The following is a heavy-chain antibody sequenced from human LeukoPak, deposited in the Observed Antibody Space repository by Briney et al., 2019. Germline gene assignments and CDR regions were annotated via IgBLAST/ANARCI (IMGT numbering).Heavy chain of an antibody. Sequence: GESLKISCKVSGYSFTSHWIGWVRQMPGQGLEWMGIIDPDDSDTRYSPSFQGQVTISADRSISTAYLQWSGLKASDTAIYFCARHRGPLSPGGVSDYWGQGTLVTVSS. CDR1: GYSFTSHW. J-gene: IGHJ4*02. V-gene: IGHV5-51*01. D-gene: IGHD1-26*01. CDR3: ARHRGPLSPGGVSDY. CDR2: IDPDDSDT.